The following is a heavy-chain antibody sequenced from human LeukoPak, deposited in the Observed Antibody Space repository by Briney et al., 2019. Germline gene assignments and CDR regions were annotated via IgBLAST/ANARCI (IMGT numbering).Heavy chain of an antibody. J-gene: IGHJ4*02. Sequence: GGSLRLSCAASGFTVSSNDMSWVRQAPRKGLEWVSIIYSGGSTYYADSVKDRFTISRDNSKNTLYLQMNSLRAEDTAVYYCAREYYGSGASGYFDYWGQGTLVTVSS. CDR1: GFTVSSND. D-gene: IGHD3-10*01. CDR3: AREYYGSGASGYFDY. V-gene: IGHV3-66*01. CDR2: IYSGGST.